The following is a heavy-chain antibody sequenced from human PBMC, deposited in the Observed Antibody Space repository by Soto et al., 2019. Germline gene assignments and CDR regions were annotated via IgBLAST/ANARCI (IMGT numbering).Heavy chain of an antibody. CDR3: AADPRGWRMLGGMDV. CDR2: INTDGATS. J-gene: IGHJ6*02. Sequence: PGGSLRLSCAASGFTFSGHWMHWVRQVPGKGLEWVSRINTDGATSTYADSVKGRFTISRDNAKNTLYLQMSALRAEDTAVYYCAADPRGWRMLGGMDVWGQGTTVTVSS. D-gene: IGHD6-19*01. V-gene: IGHV3-74*03. CDR1: GFTFSGHW.